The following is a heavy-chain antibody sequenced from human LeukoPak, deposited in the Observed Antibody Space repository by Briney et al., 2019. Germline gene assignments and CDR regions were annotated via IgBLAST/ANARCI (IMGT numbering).Heavy chain of an antibody. Sequence: PGGSLRLSCAASGFTFSNAWMSWVRQAPGKGLEWVGRIMSKSDGGTTDYAAPVKDRFTISRDDSKNTLYLQMNSLKIEDTAIYYCTIDPFPIAVAGLFDYWGQGTLVTVSS. D-gene: IGHD6-19*01. CDR3: TIDPFPIAVAGLFDY. CDR2: IMSKSDGGTT. J-gene: IGHJ4*02. V-gene: IGHV3-15*01. CDR1: GFTFSNAW.